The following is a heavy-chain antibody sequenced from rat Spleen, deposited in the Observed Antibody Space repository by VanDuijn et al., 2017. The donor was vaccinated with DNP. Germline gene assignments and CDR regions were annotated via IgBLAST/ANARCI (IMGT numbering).Heavy chain of an antibody. J-gene: IGHJ2*01. Sequence: EVQLVESGGGLVQPGRSLKLSCAASGFTFSDYYMAWVRQAPTKDLEWVATIFYDGSSTFYRDSVKGRFTISRNNAKSTLYLQMDSLRSEDTATYYCATQGYYDGYYRPFDYWGQGVMVTVSS. CDR3: ATQGYYDGYYRPFDY. V-gene: IGHV5-7*01. CDR1: GFTFSDYY. D-gene: IGHD1-12*03. CDR2: IFYDGSST.